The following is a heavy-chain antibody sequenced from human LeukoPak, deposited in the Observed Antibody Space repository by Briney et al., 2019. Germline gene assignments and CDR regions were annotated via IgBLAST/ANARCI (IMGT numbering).Heavy chain of an antibody. CDR2: MNPNSGNT. D-gene: IGHD1-14*01. V-gene: IGHV1-8*02. Sequence: ASVKVSCKASGYTFSDYGFSWVRQAPGQGLEWMGWMNPNSGNTGYAQKFQGRVTMTRNTSISTAYMELSSLRSEDTAVYYCARVPGWFDPWGQGTLVTVSS. J-gene: IGHJ5*02. CDR3: ARVPGWFDP. CDR1: GYTFSDYG.